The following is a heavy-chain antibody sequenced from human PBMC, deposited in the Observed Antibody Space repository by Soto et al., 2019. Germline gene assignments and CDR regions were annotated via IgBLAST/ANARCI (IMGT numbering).Heavy chain of an antibody. CDR3: ATESSAAASEDYYYGMDV. J-gene: IGHJ6*02. V-gene: IGHV4-30-4*01. Sequence: LSLTCTVSGGSISSGDYYWSWTRQPPGKGLEWIGYIYYSGSTYYNPSLKSRVTISVDTSKNQFSLKLSSVTAADTAVYYCATESSAAASEDYYYGMDVWGQGTTVTVSS. CDR2: IYYSGST. CDR1: GGSISSGDYY. D-gene: IGHD6-13*01.